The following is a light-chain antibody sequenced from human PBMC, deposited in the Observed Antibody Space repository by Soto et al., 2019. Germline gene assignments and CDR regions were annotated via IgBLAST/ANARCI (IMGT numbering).Light chain of an antibody. CDR1: QSVSSSY. CDR3: QQYVRSPWT. J-gene: IGKJ1*01. Sequence: EIVLTQSPVTLSLSPGERATLSCRASQSVSSSYLAWYQQKPGQAPRPLIYGASSRAIGIPDRFSGSGSGTDFTLTISRLEPEDFAVYYCQQYVRSPWTFGQGTKVEIK. V-gene: IGKV3-20*01. CDR2: GAS.